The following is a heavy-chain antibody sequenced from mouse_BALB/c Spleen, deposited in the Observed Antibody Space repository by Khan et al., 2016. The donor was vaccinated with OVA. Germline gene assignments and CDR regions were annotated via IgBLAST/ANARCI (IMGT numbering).Heavy chain of an antibody. CDR3: ARSNSYWYFDV. Sequence: QIQLVQSGPELKKPGETVKISCTASGYTFTNYGMNWVKQAPGKGLKWMGWINTYTGQPTYPDEFKGRFAFSLETSASTAYLQINNLNNEDTATYFCARSNSYWYFDVWGAGTTVIASS. D-gene: IGHD4-1*02. CDR1: GYTFTNYG. J-gene: IGHJ1*01. V-gene: IGHV9-3-1*01. CDR2: INTYTGQP.